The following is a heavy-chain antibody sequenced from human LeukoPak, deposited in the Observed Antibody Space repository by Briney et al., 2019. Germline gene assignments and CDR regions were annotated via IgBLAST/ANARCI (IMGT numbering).Heavy chain of an antibody. CDR1: GYTFTSYY. Sequence: GASVKVSCKASGYTFTSYYMHWVRQAPGQGLEWMGIINPSGGSTSYAQKFQGRVTMTRDMSTSTVYMELSSLRSEDTAVYYCARVPYYDSSGYSVLDYWGQGTLVTVSS. V-gene: IGHV1-46*01. CDR2: INPSGGST. D-gene: IGHD3-22*01. CDR3: ARVPYYDSSGYSVLDY. J-gene: IGHJ4*02.